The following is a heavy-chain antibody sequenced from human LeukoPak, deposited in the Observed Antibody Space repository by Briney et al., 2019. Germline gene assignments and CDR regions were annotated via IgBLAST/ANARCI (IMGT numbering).Heavy chain of an antibody. CDR1: GGSFSGYY. CDR2: INHSGST. D-gene: IGHD3-16*02. Sequence: PSETLSLTCAVYGGSFSGYYWSWIRQPPGKGLEWIGEINHSGSTNYNPSLKSRVTISVDTSKNQFSLKLSSVTAADTAVYYCARERLRLGELSLDYWGQGTLVTVSS. J-gene: IGHJ4*02. V-gene: IGHV4-34*01. CDR3: ARERLRLGELSLDY.